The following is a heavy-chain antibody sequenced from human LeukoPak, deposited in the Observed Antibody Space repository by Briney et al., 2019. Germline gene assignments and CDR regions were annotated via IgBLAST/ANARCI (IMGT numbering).Heavy chain of an antibody. CDR3: AREYYYDSSGYFDY. CDR1: RCTFGRYA. J-gene: IGHJ4*02. V-gene: IGHV1-69*04. Sequence: KPSCTASRCTFGRYAISTVGQAPGHGLEWMGRIIPILGIANYAQKFQGRVTITADKSTSTAYMELSSLRSEDTAVYYCAREYYYDSSGYFDYWGQGTLVTVSS. CDR2: IIPILGIA. D-gene: IGHD3-22*01.